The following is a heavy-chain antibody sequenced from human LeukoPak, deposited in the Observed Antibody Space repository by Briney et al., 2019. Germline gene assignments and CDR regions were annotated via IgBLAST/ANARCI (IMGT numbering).Heavy chain of an antibody. V-gene: IGHV3-23*01. CDR1: GFTFSTYA. CDR2: ISGNGGST. CDR3: ARGPVVPSATYFFDY. D-gene: IGHD2-2*01. J-gene: IGHJ4*02. Sequence: GGSLRLSCAASGFTFSTYAMTWVRQAPGKGLEWVSAISGNGGSTYSADSVKGRFTISRDNSKNTLYLQMNSLTAEDTAVYYCARGPVVPSATYFFDYWGQGTLVVVSS.